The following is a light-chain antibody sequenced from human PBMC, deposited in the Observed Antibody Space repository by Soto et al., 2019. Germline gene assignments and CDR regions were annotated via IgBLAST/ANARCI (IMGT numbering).Light chain of an antibody. V-gene: IGKV3-20*01. CDR3: QQYGSSPLT. CDR2: GAS. Sequence: EIVLTQSPGTLSLSPGERATLSCRASQSVSSSYLAWYQQKPGQAPRLLIYGASSRATGIPDRFSGSGSGTDFTLTINSLEPEDFAVYYCQQYGSSPLTFGQGTRLEIK. CDR1: QSVSSSY. J-gene: IGKJ5*01.